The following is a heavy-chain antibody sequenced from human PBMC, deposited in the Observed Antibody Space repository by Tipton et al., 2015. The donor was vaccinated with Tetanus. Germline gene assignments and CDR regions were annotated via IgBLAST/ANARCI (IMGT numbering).Heavy chain of an antibody. CDR2: VSYSGRT. Sequence: TLSLTCAVSGGSIRSGDYSWNWIRQPPGKGLEWLAYVSYSGRTNSNYSLKSRITISQDTSKNQFSLRLTSVTAADTAVYYCVRGRGLGAYSYGFEYWGQGALVTVSS. J-gene: IGHJ4*02. CDR1: GGSIRSGDYS. V-gene: IGHV4-30-4*07. CDR3: VRGRGLGAYSYGFEY. D-gene: IGHD5-18*01.